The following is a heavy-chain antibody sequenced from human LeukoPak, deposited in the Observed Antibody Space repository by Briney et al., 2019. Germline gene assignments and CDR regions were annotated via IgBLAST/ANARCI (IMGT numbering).Heavy chain of an antibody. D-gene: IGHD3-10*01. J-gene: IGHJ4*02. Sequence: PSETLSLTCTVSGGSISSYYWSWIRQPPGKGLEWIGYIYYSGSTSYNPSLKSRVTISVDTSKNQFSLKLSSVTAADTAVYYCARSVTMVRGVFDYWGQGTLVTVSS. CDR2: IYYSGST. CDR1: GGSISSYY. V-gene: IGHV4-59*01. CDR3: ARSVTMVRGVFDY.